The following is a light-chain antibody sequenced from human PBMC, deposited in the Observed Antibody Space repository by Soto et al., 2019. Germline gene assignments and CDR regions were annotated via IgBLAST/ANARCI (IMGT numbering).Light chain of an antibody. Sequence: QSVLTQPASVSGSPGQSITISCTGTSSDVGGYNYVSWYQQHPGKAPKLMIYDVSNRPSGVSNRFSGSKSGNTASLTISGLQAEDEADYYCSSYTSSSTPFCVFGTGTKVTAL. CDR2: DVS. CDR1: SSDVGGYNY. CDR3: SSYTSSSTPFCV. J-gene: IGLJ1*01. V-gene: IGLV2-14*01.